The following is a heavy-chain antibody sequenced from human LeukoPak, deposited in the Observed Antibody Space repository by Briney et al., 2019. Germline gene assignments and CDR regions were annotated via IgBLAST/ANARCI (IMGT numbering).Heavy chain of an antibody. CDR1: GGSISSSSYY. V-gene: IGHV4-39*01. Sequence: PSETLSLTCTVSGGSISSSSYYWGWIRQPPGKGLEWIGSIYYSGSTYYNPSLKSRVTISVDTSKNQFSLKLSSVTAADTAVYYCARHTTDTVGYYYGMDVWAKGPRSPSP. CDR2: IYYSGST. CDR3: ARHTTDTVGYYYGMDV. J-gene: IGHJ6*02. D-gene: IGHD5-12*01.